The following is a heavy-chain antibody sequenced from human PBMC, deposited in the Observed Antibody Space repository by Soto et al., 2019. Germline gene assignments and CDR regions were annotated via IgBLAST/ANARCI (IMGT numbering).Heavy chain of an antibody. D-gene: IGHD6-19*01. CDR2: INNDGSTT. CDR3: ARTYSSGGYWGWFDP. Sequence: EVQLVESGGGLVQPGGSLRLSCAASGFTFSSYWMHWVRQAPGKGLVWVSRINNDGSTTSYADSVKGRFTISRDNAKNTLDLQMPSRRAADTAVYYGARTYSSGGYWGWFDPWGQGTLVTVSS. CDR1: GFTFSSYW. J-gene: IGHJ5*02. V-gene: IGHV3-74*01.